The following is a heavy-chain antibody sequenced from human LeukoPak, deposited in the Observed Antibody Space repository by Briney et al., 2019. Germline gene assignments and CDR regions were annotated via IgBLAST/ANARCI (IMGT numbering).Heavy chain of an antibody. CDR1: GGSISSSSYY. CDR2: IYYSGST. D-gene: IGHD3-10*01. CDR3: ARHGTMVRGAPDY. Sequence: SETLSPTCTVSGGSISSSSYYWGWIRQPPGKGLEWIGSIYYSGSTYYNPSLKSRVTISVDTSKNQFSLKLSSVTAADTAVYYCARHGTMVRGAPDYWGQGTLVTVSS. V-gene: IGHV4-39*01. J-gene: IGHJ4*02.